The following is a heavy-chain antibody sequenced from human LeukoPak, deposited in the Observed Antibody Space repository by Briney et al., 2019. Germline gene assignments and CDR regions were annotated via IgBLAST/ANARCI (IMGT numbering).Heavy chain of an antibody. Sequence: HGGSLEISVKSSGYNFTSYWIGWGRQVPGKGPEGMAVIYPGDSDTRYSPSFQGQVTISADKSISTAYLQWSSLKASDTAMYYCARSSDSSGYYDYFDYWGQGTLVTVSS. D-gene: IGHD3-22*01. J-gene: IGHJ4*02. CDR1: GYNFTSYW. CDR3: ARSSDSSGYYDYFDY. V-gene: IGHV5-51*01. CDR2: IYPGDSDT.